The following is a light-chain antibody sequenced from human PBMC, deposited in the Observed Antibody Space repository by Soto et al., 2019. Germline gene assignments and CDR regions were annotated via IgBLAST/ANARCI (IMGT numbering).Light chain of an antibody. CDR3: QQYGTSPWT. V-gene: IGKV3-20*01. CDR1: QTIANNY. CDR2: DAS. J-gene: IGKJ1*01. Sequence: EVALTQSPGTLSLSPGARATLSCRASQTIANNYLTWYQQKPGQAPRVLIYDASTRATGIPDRFSGSGSGTDFTLTISRLEPEDFAVYYCQQYGTSPWTVGQGNKVAIK.